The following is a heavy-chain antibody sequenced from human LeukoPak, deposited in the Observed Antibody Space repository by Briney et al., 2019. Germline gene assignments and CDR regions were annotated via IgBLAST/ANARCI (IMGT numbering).Heavy chain of an antibody. CDR2: ISGSGGTT. J-gene: IGHJ4*02. D-gene: IGHD1-14*01. Sequence: GGSLRLSCAASGFTFSSYAMSWVRQAPGKGLEWVSSISGSGGTTYSADSVKGRFTISRDNSKNTLYLQMNSLRAEDTAVYYCATADVYNSYDYWGQGTLVTVSS. V-gene: IGHV3-23*01. CDR3: ATADVYNSYDY. CDR1: GFTFSSYA.